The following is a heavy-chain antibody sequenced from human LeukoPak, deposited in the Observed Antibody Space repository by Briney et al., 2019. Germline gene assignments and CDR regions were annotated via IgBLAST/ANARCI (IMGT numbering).Heavy chain of an antibody. CDR2: INPSGGST. CDR3: ARAVAGNDAFDI. CDR1: GYTFTGYY. V-gene: IGHV1-46*01. Sequence: GASVKVSCKASGYTFTGYYMHWVRQAPGQGLEWMGIINPSGGSTSYAQKFQGRVTMTRDTSTSTVYMELSSLRSEDTAVYYCARAVAGNDAFDIWGQGTMVTVSS. J-gene: IGHJ3*02. D-gene: IGHD6-19*01.